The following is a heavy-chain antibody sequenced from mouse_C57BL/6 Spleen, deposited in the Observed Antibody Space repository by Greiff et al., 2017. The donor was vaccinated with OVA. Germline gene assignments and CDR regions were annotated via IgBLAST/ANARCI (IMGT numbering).Heavy chain of an antibody. V-gene: IGHV1-82*01. J-gene: IGHJ2*01. CDR3: AREGIYSYFDY. D-gene: IGHD2-1*01. CDR2: IYPGDGDT. CDR1: GYAFSSSW. Sequence: VQLQESGPELVKPGASVKISCKASGYAFSSSWMNWVKQRPGKGLEWIGRIYPGDGDTNYNGKFKGKATLTADKSSITAYMQLSSLTSEDSAVYFCAREGIYSYFDYWGQGTTLTVSS.